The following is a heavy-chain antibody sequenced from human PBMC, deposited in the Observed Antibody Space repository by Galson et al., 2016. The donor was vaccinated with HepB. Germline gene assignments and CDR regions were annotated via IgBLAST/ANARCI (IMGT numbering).Heavy chain of an antibody. CDR3: ARHWGLTHWFVP. J-gene: IGHJ5*02. CDR1: GGSISSNSSSTDYY. D-gene: IGHD3-16*01. V-gene: IGHV4-39*01. Sequence: SETLSLTCTVSGGSISSNSSSTDYYWGWIRQPPGKGLEWIGSIFYSGSTYYNPSLKSRVIISVDRSKNQFSLKLSSVTASDTAVYFCARHWGLTHWFVPWGQGALVTVSS. CDR2: IFYSGST.